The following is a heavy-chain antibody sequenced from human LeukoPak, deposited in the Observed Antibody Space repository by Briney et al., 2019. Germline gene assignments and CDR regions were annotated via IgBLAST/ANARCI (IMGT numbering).Heavy chain of an antibody. CDR1: GFTFSSYG. V-gene: IGHV3-30*02. CDR2: IRYDGSNK. D-gene: IGHD4-17*01. CDR3: AKLPYGDYAADY. J-gene: IGHJ4*02. Sequence: GGSLRLSCAASGFTFSSYGMHWARQAPGKGLEWVAFIRYDGSNKYYADSVKGRFTISRDNSKNTLYLQMNSLRAEDTAVYYCAKLPYGDYAADYWGQGTLVTVSS.